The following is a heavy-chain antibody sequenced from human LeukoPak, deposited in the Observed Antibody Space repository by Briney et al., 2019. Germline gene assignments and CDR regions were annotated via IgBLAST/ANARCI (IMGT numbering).Heavy chain of an antibody. CDR2: ISGSGGST. D-gene: IGHD5-12*01. CDR3: AKGGAGDNIVATIVGTDY. V-gene: IGHV3-23*01. J-gene: IGHJ4*02. Sequence: GSLRLSCAASGFTFSSYAMSWVRPAPGKGLEWVSAISGSGGSTYYADSVKGRFTISRDNSKNTLYLQMNSLRAEDTAVYYCAKGGAGDNIVATIVGTDYWGQGTLVTVSS. CDR1: GFTFSSYA.